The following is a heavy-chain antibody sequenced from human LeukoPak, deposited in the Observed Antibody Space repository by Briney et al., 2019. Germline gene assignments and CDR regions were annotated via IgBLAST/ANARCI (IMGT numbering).Heavy chain of an antibody. CDR1: GDTFSIYA. CDR2: IIPILGIA. CDR3: ARDGRYCSSTSCPNMADY. V-gene: IGHV1-69*04. D-gene: IGHD2-2*01. J-gene: IGHJ4*02. Sequence: SVTVSYKASGDTFSIYAISWVRQAPGQGLEWMGRIIPILGIANYAQKFQGRVTITADKSTSTAYMELSSLRSEDTAVYYCARDGRYCSSTSCPNMADYWGQGTLVTVSS.